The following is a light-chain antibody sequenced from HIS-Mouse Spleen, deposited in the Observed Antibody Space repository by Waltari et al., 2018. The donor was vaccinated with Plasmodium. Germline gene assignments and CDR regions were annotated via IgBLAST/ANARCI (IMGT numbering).Light chain of an antibody. CDR2: DVS. J-gene: IGLJ2*01. CDR1: SSDVGGYTY. V-gene: IGLV2-14*03. Sequence: QSALTQPASVSGSPGQSITISCTGTSSDVGGYTYVSWDQKHTGKAPKLMIYDVSNRPSGVSNRFSGSKSGNTASLTISGLQAEDEADYYCSSYTSSSTVVFGGGTKLTVL. CDR3: SSYTSSSTVV.